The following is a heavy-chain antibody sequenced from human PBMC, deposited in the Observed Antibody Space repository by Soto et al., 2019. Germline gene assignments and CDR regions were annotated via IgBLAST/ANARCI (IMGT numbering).Heavy chain of an antibody. CDR1: GGSFSGYY. CDR2: INHSGST. V-gene: IGHV4-34*01. J-gene: IGHJ5*02. Sequence: SETLSLTCAVYGGSFSGYYWSWIRQPPGKGLEWIGEINHSGSTNYNPSLKSRVTISVDTSKNQFSLKLSSVTAADTAVYYCARVEGYSSSWYKNWFDPWGQGTLVTVSS. D-gene: IGHD6-13*01. CDR3: ARVEGYSSSWYKNWFDP.